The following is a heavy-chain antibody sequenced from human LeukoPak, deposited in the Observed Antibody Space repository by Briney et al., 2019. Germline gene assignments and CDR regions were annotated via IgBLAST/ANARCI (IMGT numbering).Heavy chain of an antibody. Sequence: GGSLRLSCAASGFTFSDYYMSWIRQAPGRGLEWVSYISSSGSTIYYADSVKGRFTISRDNAKNSLYLQMNSLRAEDTAVYYCAREKYDFWSGMPDYWGQGTLVTVSS. CDR2: ISSSGSTI. D-gene: IGHD3-3*01. CDR3: AREKYDFWSGMPDY. V-gene: IGHV3-11*04. J-gene: IGHJ4*02. CDR1: GFTFSDYY.